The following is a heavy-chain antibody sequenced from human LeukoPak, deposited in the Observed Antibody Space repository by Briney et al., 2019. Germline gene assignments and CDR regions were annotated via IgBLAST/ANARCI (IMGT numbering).Heavy chain of an antibody. CDR3: ARGHCSGGSCYYYYYYMDV. CDR1: GYTFTGYY. V-gene: IGHV1-69*06. CDR2: IIPIFGTA. J-gene: IGHJ6*03. D-gene: IGHD2-15*01. Sequence: GASVKVSCKASGYTFTGYYMHWVRQAPGQGLEWMGGIIPIFGTANYAQKFQGRVTITADKSTSTAYMELSSLRSEDTAVYYCARGHCSGGSCYYYYYYMDVWGKGTTVTISS.